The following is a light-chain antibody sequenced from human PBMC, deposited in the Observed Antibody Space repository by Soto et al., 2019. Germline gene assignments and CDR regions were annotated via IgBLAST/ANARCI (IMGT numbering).Light chain of an antibody. V-gene: IGKV1-5*01. Sequence: DIPMTQSPSTLSASVGDRVTITCRSSQSIRSKLAWYQQKPGKAPKILIYDASNLESGVPSRFSGSGSGTEFTLTISSLQPDDFETYYCQQYHSYKSFGQGTKVEIK. CDR2: DAS. J-gene: IGKJ1*01. CDR3: QQYHSYKS. CDR1: QSIRSK.